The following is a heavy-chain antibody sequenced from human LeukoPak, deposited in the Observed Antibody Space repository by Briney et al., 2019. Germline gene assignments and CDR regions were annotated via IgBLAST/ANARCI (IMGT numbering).Heavy chain of an antibody. CDR1: GFIFNNYA. V-gene: IGHV3-64D*06. D-gene: IGHD3-9*01. CDR2: ISNNGDST. J-gene: IGHJ3*01. CDR3: LRDVLRYFPSG. Sequence: GRSLRPSCAASGFIFNNYAMHWVRQAPGKGLEYVSYISNNGDSTNYADSVKGRFTISRDNSKNTLYLQMSSLTAEDTAVYYCLRDVLRYFPSGGGHGTMVTVSS.